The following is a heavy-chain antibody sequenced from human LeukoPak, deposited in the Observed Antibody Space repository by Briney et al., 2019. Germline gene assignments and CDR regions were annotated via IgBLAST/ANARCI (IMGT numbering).Heavy chain of an antibody. CDR2: INAGNGNT. CDR3: ARDSSYYCGSGRVYWFDP. D-gene: IGHD3-10*01. Sequence: ASVKVSCKASGYTFTSYAMHWVRQAPGQRLEWMGWINAGNGNTKYSQKFQGRVTITRDTSASTAYMELSSLRSEDTAVCYCARDSSYYCGSGRVYWFDPWGQGTLVTVSS. J-gene: IGHJ5*02. V-gene: IGHV1-3*01. CDR1: GYTFTSYA.